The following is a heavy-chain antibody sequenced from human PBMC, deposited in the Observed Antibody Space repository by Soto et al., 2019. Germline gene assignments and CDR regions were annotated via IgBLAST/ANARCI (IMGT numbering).Heavy chain of an antibody. J-gene: IGHJ4*02. CDR1: GYTFPSYG. CDR2: INANNGNT. CDR3: ARESIAVAGLFDY. Sequence: SVKVSCKASGYTFPSYGISWVRQAPGQGLEWMGIINANNGNTNYAQKLQGRVTMTRDTSTSTVYMELSSLRSEDTAVYYCARESIAVAGLFDYWGQGTLVTVSS. D-gene: IGHD6-19*01. V-gene: IGHV1-18*01.